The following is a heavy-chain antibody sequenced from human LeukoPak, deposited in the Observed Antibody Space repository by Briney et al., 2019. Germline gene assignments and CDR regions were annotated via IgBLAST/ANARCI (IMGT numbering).Heavy chain of an antibody. V-gene: IGHV3-23*01. J-gene: IGHJ1*01. CDR3: AKTRASSWFRNAEYFQH. CDR2: ISGSGGST. Sequence: PGGSLRLSCAASGFTFSSYAMSWVRQAPGKGLEWVSAISGSGGSTYYADSVKGRFTISGDNSKNTLYRQMNSLRAEDTAVYCCAKTRASSWFRNAEYFQHWGQGTLVTVSS. CDR1: GFTFSSYA. D-gene: IGHD6-13*01.